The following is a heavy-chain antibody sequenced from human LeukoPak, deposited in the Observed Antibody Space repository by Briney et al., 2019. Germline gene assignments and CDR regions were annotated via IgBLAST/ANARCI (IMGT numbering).Heavy chain of an antibody. CDR2: IYHSGSM. V-gene: IGHV4-38-2*02. D-gene: IGHD1-26*01. J-gene: IGHJ4*02. Sequence: PSETLSLTCAVSGYSIRSDYYWGWIRQPPGKGLEWIGSIYHSGSMYYNLSLKSRVTISLDTSKNQFSLKLSSVTAAGTAVYYCATDGATTSLAYWGQGTLVTVSS. CDR3: ATDGATTSLAY. CDR1: GYSIRSDYY.